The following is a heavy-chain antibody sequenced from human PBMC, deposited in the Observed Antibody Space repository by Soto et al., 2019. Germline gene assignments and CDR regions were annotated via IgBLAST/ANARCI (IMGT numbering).Heavy chain of an antibody. D-gene: IGHD5-12*01. J-gene: IGHJ6*03. Sequence: GGSLRLSCAASGFTFSSYSMNWVRQAPGKGLEWVSSISSSSSYIYYADSVKGRFTISRDNAKNSLYLQMNSLRAEDTAVYYCARERGIVATIGPPRGGYYYYYMDVWGKGTTVTVSS. CDR3: ARERGIVATIGPPRGGYYYYYMDV. V-gene: IGHV3-21*01. CDR2: ISSSSSYI. CDR1: GFTFSSYS.